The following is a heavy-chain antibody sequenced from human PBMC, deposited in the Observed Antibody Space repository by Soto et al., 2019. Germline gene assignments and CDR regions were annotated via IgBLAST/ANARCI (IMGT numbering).Heavy chain of an antibody. CDR1: GFIFRKYG. D-gene: IGHD5-18*01. CDR2: ISYDGRET. J-gene: IGHJ4*02. Sequence: GGSLRLSCAASGFIFRKYGMHWVRQAPGKGLEWVAVISYDGRETYNADSVKGRFTFSRDNSKNTLYLQMNSLRAEDTAVYYCAKDRDSYGSSYYFDDWGKGTLVPVSS. V-gene: IGHV3-30*18. CDR3: AKDRDSYGSSYYFDD.